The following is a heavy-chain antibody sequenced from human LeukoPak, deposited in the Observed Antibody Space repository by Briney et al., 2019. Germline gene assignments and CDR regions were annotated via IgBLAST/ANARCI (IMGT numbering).Heavy chain of an antibody. D-gene: IGHD1-26*01. J-gene: IGHJ4*02. V-gene: IGHV4-34*01. CDR1: SGSFSGHY. CDR2: INHGGST. CDR3: ASRSGSYYRGTDY. Sequence: PSETLSLTCGVYSGSFSGHYWTWFRQPPGKGLEWVGEINHGGSTNYNPSLKSRVTISGDTSRNQFSLKLYSVTAADTAVYYCASRSGSYYRGTDYWGQGTLVTVSS.